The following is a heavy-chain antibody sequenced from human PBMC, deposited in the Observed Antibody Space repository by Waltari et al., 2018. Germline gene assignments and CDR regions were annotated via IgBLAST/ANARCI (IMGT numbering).Heavy chain of an antibody. CDR2: INHSGST. CDR1: GGSFSGYY. CDR3: ARGKLRLSVYAAAPAPSY. V-gene: IGHV4-34*01. J-gene: IGHJ4*02. D-gene: IGHD6-13*01. Sequence: QVQLQQWGAGLLKPSETLSLTCAVYGGSFSGYYWSWIRQPPGKGLEWIGEINHSGSTNYNPSLKSRVTIAVDTSKNQFSLKLSSVTAADTAVYYCARGKLRLSVYAAAPAPSYWGQGTLVTVSS.